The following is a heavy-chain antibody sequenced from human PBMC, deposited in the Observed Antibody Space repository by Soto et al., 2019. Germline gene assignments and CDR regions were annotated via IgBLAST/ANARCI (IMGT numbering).Heavy chain of an antibody. D-gene: IGHD2-2*01. V-gene: IGHV4-34*01. CDR3: ARLGGYCSSPSCLRPPYYSYYGMDV. J-gene: IGHJ6*02. CDR1: GGSFSGYY. Sequence: SETLSLTCAVYGGSFSGYYWSWIRQPPGKGLEWIGEINHSGSTNYNPSLKSRVTISVDTSKSQFSLKLSSVTAADSAVYYCARLGGYCSSPSCLRPPYYSYYGMDVWGQGTTVTAS. CDR2: INHSGST.